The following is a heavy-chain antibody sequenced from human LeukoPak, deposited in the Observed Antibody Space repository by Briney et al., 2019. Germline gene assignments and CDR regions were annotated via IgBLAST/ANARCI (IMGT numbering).Heavy chain of an antibody. CDR2: IFASGST. Sequence: SETLSLTCIVSGASINSDYWTWVRQVAGKGLEWIGRIFASGSTNYNPYLRSRITMSVDTSKNQFSLDLSSVTAADTGVYYCVRGWAPRGEKSSFASWGQGTLVTVSS. D-gene: IGHD3-10*01. CDR1: GASINSDY. J-gene: IGHJ4*02. V-gene: IGHV4-4*07. CDR3: VRGWAPRGEKSSFAS.